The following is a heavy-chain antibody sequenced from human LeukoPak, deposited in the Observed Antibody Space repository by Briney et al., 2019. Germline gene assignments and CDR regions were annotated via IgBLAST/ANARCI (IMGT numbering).Heavy chain of an antibody. J-gene: IGHJ4*02. V-gene: IGHV1-69*04. CDR3: ARLRPGNYFDY. CDR1: GGTFSSYA. Sequence: SVKVSCKASGGTFSSYAISWVRQAPGQGLEWMGRIIPILGIANYAQKFQGRVTITADKSTSTAYMELSSLRSEDTAVYYCARLRPGNYFDYWGQGALVTVSS. CDR2: IIPILGIA.